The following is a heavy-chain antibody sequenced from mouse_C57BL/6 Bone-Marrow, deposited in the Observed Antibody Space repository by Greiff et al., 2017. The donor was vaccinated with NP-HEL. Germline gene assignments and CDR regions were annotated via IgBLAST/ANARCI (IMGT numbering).Heavy chain of an antibody. Sequence: QVQLQQPGAELVMPGASVKLSCKASGYTFTSYWMHWVKQRPGQGLEWIGEIDPSDSYTNYKQTLKGQFTLTVDKSSTTAYMQLSSLTSEDSAVYYCARSLGYFDYWGQGTTLTVSS. CDR1: GYTFTSYW. CDR2: IDPSDSYT. CDR3: ARSLGYFDY. J-gene: IGHJ2*01. D-gene: IGHD3-3*01. V-gene: IGHV1-69*01.